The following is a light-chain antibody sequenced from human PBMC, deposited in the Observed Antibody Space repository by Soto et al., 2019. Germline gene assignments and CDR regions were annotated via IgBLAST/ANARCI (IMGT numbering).Light chain of an antibody. CDR3: QQYNNWPPHT. Sequence: EIVMTQSPATLSVSPGERATLSCRASQRVSSNLAWYQQKPGQAPRLLIYGASTRATGIPARFSGSGSGTEFTLNISSLQSEDFAVYYCQQYNNWPPHTFVQGTKLEIK. V-gene: IGKV3-15*01. CDR2: GAS. J-gene: IGKJ2*01. CDR1: QRVSSN.